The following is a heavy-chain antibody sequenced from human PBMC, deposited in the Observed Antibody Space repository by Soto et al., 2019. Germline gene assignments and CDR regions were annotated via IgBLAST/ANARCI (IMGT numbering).Heavy chain of an antibody. Sequence: QVQLVQSGAEVKKPGSSVKVSCKTSGVSFNNNGIGWVRQAPGLGLEWMGGVSPPFRTSNYARKFQGRISITADASTGTVNMELSSQTSEDTAQYYCARVLYYGSGSYSPYGMDVWGQGTTVTVSS. CDR3: ARVLYYGSGSYSPYGMDV. J-gene: IGHJ6*02. CDR1: GVSFNNNG. V-gene: IGHV1-69*01. CDR2: VSPPFRTS. D-gene: IGHD3-10*01.